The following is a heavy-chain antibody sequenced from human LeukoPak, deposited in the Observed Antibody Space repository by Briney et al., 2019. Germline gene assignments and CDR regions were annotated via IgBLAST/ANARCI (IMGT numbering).Heavy chain of an antibody. V-gene: IGHV1-2*02. J-gene: IGHJ2*01. D-gene: IGHD3-9*01. CDR1: GYTFTGYY. CDR2: INPNSGGT. CDR3: AREGVLTGQLYWYFDL. Sequence: ASVKVSCKASGYTFTGYYMHWVRQAPGQGLEWMGWINPNSGGTNYAQKFQGRVTMARDTSISTAYMELSRLRSDDTAVYYCAREGVLTGQLYWYFDLWGRGTLVTVSS.